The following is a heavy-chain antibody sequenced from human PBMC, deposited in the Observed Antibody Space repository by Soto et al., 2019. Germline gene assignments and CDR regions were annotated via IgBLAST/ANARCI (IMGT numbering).Heavy chain of an antibody. D-gene: IGHD2-2*01. J-gene: IGHJ6*02. Sequence: GGSLRLSCAASGFTFSNAWMNWVRQAPGKGLEWVGRIKSKTDGGTTDYAAPVKGRFTISRDDSKNTLYLQMNSLKTEDTAVYYCTTGYNVVVPAAIRDYYYYGMDVWGQGTTVTVSS. CDR3: TTGYNVVVPAAIRDYYYYGMDV. CDR1: GFTFSNAW. CDR2: IKSKTDGGTT. V-gene: IGHV3-15*07.